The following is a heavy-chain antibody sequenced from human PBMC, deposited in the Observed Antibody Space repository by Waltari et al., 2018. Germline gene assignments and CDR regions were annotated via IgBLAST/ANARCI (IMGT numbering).Heavy chain of an antibody. J-gene: IGHJ4*02. CDR2: IYYNGNT. CDR3: TTEYSSSSAY. CDR1: GDSHSNDNYH. V-gene: IGHV4-39*02. Sequence: QLQLQESGPGLVKPSETLSPTCTVSGDSHSNDNYHWAWVRQPPGKGLEWIGSIYYNGNTYYSPSLKSRVTISVDTSKNQFSLRLSSVTAADTAVYYCTTEYSSSSAYWGQGTLVTVSS. D-gene: IGHD6-6*01.